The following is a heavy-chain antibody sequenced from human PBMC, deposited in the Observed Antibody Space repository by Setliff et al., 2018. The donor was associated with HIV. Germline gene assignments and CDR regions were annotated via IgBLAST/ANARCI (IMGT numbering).Heavy chain of an antibody. CDR1: GYTFTTYA. CDR2: INTKTGNP. V-gene: IGHV7-4-1*02. Sequence: ASVKVSCKASGYTFTTYAMNWVRQAPGQGLDWMGWINTKTGNPTYAQGFTGRFVFSLDTSVSTAYLQISSLKAEDTAVYYCSRVGSYDIWSGLYYYYYYMDVWGKGTTVTVSS. D-gene: IGHD3-3*01. CDR3: SRVGSYDIWSGLYYYYYYMDV. J-gene: IGHJ6*03.